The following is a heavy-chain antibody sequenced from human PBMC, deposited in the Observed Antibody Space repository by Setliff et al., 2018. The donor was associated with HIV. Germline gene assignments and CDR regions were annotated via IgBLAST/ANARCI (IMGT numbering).Heavy chain of an antibody. CDR3: ARVQWDLLYVPDAFDI. CDR1: GGSISSHY. CDR2: IHSTGST. V-gene: IGHV4-59*11. J-gene: IGHJ3*02. D-gene: IGHD1-26*01. Sequence: SETLSLTCTVSGGSISSHYWSWIRQPPGKGLEWIGYIHSTGSTNYNPSLKSRVTISVDTSKNQFSLQLSSVTAADTAVYYCARVQWDLLYVPDAFDIWGQGIMVTV.